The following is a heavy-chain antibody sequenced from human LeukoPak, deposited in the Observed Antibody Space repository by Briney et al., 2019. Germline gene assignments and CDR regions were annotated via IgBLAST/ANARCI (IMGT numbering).Heavy chain of an antibody. CDR2: ISSSGSGT. CDR3: AKAAYGDYVNWFDP. J-gene: IGHJ5*02. V-gene: IGHV3-23*01. Sequence: GGSLRLSCAASGFTFSTFAMSWVRQAPGKGLEWVSTISSSGSGTYYADSVKGRFTISRDNSNNALYLQMNSLRAEDTALYYCAKAAYGDYVNWFDPWGQGTLVTVSS. D-gene: IGHD4-17*01. CDR1: GFTFSTFA.